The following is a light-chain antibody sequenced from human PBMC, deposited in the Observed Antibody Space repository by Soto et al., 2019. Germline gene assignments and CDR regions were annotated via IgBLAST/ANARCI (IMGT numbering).Light chain of an antibody. CDR2: DTS. V-gene: IGKV1-33*01. Sequence: DVQMTLSPSALSAYVEARVTITFQASQDIRKYLNWYQQKPGKAPNLLIYDTSNFETGVPSRFSGSGSGTDFTFTISSLQQEDIATYCCQQYDNLVTFGGGTKVHI. CDR1: QDIRKY. CDR3: QQYDNLVT. J-gene: IGKJ4*01.